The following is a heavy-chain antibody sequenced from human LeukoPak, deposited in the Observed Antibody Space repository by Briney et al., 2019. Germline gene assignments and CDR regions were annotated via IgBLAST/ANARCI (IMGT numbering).Heavy chain of an antibody. D-gene: IGHD1-26*01. J-gene: IGHJ3*02. CDR1: GFTFSSYW. CDR2: IKQDGSEK. CDR3: ARELTLGATTAFDI. V-gene: IGHV3-7*03. Sequence: GGSLRLSCAASGFTFSSYWMSWVRQAPGKGLEWVANIKQDGSEKYYVDSVKGRFTISRDNAQNSLYLQMNSLRAEDTAVYYCARELTLGATTAFDIWGQGTMVTVSS.